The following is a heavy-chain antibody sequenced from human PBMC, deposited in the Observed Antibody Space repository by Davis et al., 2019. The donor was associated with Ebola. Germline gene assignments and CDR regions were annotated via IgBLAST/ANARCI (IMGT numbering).Heavy chain of an antibody. D-gene: IGHD2-15*01. CDR3: AKVVVVVAANYFDY. J-gene: IGHJ4*02. Sequence: GESLKISCAASGFTFSSYAMSWVRQAPGKGLEWVSAISGSGGSTYYADSVKGRFTISRDNSKNTLYLQMNSLRAEDTAVHYCAKVVVVVAANYFDYWGQGTLVTVSS. V-gene: IGHV3-23*01. CDR2: ISGSGGST. CDR1: GFTFSSYA.